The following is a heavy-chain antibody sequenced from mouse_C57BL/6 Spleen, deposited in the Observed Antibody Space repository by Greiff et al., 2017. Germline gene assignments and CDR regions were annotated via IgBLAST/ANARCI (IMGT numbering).Heavy chain of an antibody. CDR2: IDPEDGAT. J-gene: IGHJ2*01. Sequence: DVQLQPSWAELVKPGASVQLSCTASGFNIKDYYMPWVKQRTEQGLAWIGRIDPEDGATKYAPNFPGKATITADTSSNTAYLQLSSLTSEDTAVYYCARWGVTTPLFDYWGQGTTLTVSS. D-gene: IGHD2-2*01. CDR1: GFNIKDYY. V-gene: IGHV14-2*01. CDR3: ARWGVTTPLFDY.